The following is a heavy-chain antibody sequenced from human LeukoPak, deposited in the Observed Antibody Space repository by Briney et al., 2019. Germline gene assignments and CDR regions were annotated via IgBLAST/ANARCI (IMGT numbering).Heavy chain of an antibody. CDR3: ARSLLSPWYFEL. V-gene: IGHV3-21*01. Sequence: PGGSLRLSCEASGFTFSSYSMNWVRQAPGKGLEWVSSISSSSSYIYHADSLKGRFTISRDNARNSLYLQMNSLRAEDTAVYYCARSLLSPWYFELCGRGTLVTVPS. CDR1: GFTFSSYS. J-gene: IGHJ2*01. CDR2: ISSSSSYI.